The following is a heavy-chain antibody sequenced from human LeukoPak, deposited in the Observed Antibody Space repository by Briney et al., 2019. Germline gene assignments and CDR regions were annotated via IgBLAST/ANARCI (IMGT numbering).Heavy chain of an antibody. J-gene: IGHJ4*02. D-gene: IGHD3-10*01. CDR3: ARDHDPYYYGSGSYY. CDR2: ISAYNGNT. CDR1: GYTFTSYG. Sequence: ASVKVSCKASGYTFTSYGISWVRQAPGQGLEWMGWISAYNGNTNYAQKLQGRVTMTTDTSTSTAYMELRSLRSDDTAVYYCARDHDPYYYGSGSYYWGQGTLVTVSS. V-gene: IGHV1-18*01.